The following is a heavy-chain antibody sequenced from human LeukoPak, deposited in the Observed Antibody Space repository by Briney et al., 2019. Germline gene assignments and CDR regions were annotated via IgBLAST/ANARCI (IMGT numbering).Heavy chain of an antibody. CDR1: GASISSYY. D-gene: IGHD3-22*01. Sequence: SETLSLTCTVSGASISSYYWNWIRQPPGKGLEWIGHIFYSGSTISNPSLKSRVTISVDTPKNQFSLKLTSVTAADTAVYYCARGTYYYYDSSGYLFWFDPWGPGTLVTVSS. CDR2: IFYSGST. CDR3: ARGTYYYYDSSGYLFWFDP. J-gene: IGHJ5*02. V-gene: IGHV4-59*01.